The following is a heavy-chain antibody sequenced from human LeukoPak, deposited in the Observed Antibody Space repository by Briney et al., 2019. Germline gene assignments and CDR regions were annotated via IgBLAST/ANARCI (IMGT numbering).Heavy chain of an antibody. Sequence: SGTLSLTCAVYGGSFSGYYWSWIRQPPGKGLEWIGEINHSGSTNYNPPLKSRVTISVDTSKNQFSLKLSSVTAADTAVYYCARDSHDSSGYFKGYYYGMDVWGQGTTVTVSS. CDR2: INHSGST. D-gene: IGHD3-22*01. V-gene: IGHV4-34*01. J-gene: IGHJ6*02. CDR3: ARDSHDSSGYFKGYYYGMDV. CDR1: GGSFSGYY.